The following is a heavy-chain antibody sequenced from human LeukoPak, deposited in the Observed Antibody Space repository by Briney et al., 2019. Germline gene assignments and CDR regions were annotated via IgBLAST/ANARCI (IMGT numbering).Heavy chain of an antibody. J-gene: IGHJ3*02. V-gene: IGHV7-4-1*02. CDR1: GYSFTNYA. CDR3: ARVGLRYFDWLLSGAFDI. Sequence: ASVKVSCKASGYSFTNYAMNWVRQAPGHGLEWMGWINTKTGNPTYAQGFTGRFVFSLDTSVSTAYLQISSLKAEDTAVYYCARVGLRYFDWLLSGAFDIWGQGTMVTVSS. CDR2: INTKTGNP. D-gene: IGHD3-9*01.